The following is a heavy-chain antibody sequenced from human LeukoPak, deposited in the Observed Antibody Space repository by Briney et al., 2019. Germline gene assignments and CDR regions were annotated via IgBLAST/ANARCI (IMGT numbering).Heavy chain of an antibody. CDR1: GGSISSSSYY. V-gene: IGHV4-39*07. Sequence: SETLSLTCTVSGGSISSSSYYWGWIRQPPGKGLERIGNIYYSGSTYYNPSLKSRVTISVDTSKNQFSLKLSSVTAADTAVYYCARDNNYYGSGSYHDYWGQGALVTVSS. J-gene: IGHJ4*02. CDR3: ARDNNYYGSGSYHDY. D-gene: IGHD3-10*01. CDR2: IYYSGST.